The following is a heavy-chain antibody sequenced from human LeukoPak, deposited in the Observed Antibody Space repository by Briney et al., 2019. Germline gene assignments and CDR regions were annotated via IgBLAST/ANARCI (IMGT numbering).Heavy chain of an antibody. CDR2: ISHSGST. J-gene: IGHJ4*02. D-gene: IGHD3-9*01. CDR1: GYSINSGYY. Sequence: SETLSLTCTVSGYSINSGYYWGWIRQPPGKGLEWIGSISHSGSTYYNPSLKSRVTISVDTSKNQFSLKLSSVTAADTAVYYCARGPSILTGLDYWGQGTLVTVSS. CDR3: ARGPSILTGLDY. V-gene: IGHV4-38-2*02.